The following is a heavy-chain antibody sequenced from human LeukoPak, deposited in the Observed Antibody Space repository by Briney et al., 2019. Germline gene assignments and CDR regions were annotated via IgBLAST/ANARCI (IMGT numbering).Heavy chain of an antibody. J-gene: IGHJ4*02. Sequence: GGSLRLSCAASGFTFSSYSMSWVRQAPGNGLEWVSYIGGSSSPIYYADSVKGRFTISRDNAKNSLYLQMNSLRAEDTAVYYCARRSGYPYFDYWGQGTLVTVSS. CDR1: GFTFSSYS. D-gene: IGHD3-22*01. V-gene: IGHV3-48*01. CDR2: IGGSSSPI. CDR3: ARRSGYPYFDY.